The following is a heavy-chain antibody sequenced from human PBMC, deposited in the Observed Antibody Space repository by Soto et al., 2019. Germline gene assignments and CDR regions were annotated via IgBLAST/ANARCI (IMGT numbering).Heavy chain of an antibody. V-gene: IGHV4-39*01. CDR1: GGSISSSSYY. CDR2: IYYSGST. Sequence: SETLSLTCTVSGGSISSSSYYWGWIRQPPGKGLEWIGSIYYSGSTYYNPSLKSRVTISVDTSKNQFSLKLSSVTAADTAVYYCARQEQLAHLNFDYWGQGTLVTVSS. D-gene: IGHD6-6*01. J-gene: IGHJ4*01. CDR3: ARQEQLAHLNFDY.